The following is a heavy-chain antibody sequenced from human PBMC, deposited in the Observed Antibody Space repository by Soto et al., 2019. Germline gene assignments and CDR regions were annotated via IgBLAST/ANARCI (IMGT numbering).Heavy chain of an antibody. V-gene: IGHV1-3*01. J-gene: IGHJ4*02. CDR2: TNAGNGNT. Sequence: ASVKVSCKASGYTFTSYAMHWVRQAPGQRLEWMGWTNAGNGNTKYSQKFQGRVTITRDTSASTAYMELSSLRSEDTAVYYCARVSSWYRSFDYWGQGTLVTVSS. CDR3: ARVSSWYRSFDY. CDR1: GYTFTSYA. D-gene: IGHD6-13*01.